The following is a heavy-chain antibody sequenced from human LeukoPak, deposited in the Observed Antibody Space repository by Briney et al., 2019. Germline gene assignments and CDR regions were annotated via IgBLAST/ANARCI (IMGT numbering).Heavy chain of an antibody. CDR1: EFTFSSYW. V-gene: IGHV3-7*01. Sequence: GGSLRLSCAASEFTFSSYWMSWVRQAPGKGLEWVAKIRQDGSEMYYADSVKGRFTISRDNAQNSLYLQMNSLRAEDTAVYYCARVNYYDSSGYYQNYFDYWGQGALVTVSS. CDR3: ARVNYYDSSGYYQNYFDY. D-gene: IGHD3-22*01. J-gene: IGHJ4*02. CDR2: IRQDGSEM.